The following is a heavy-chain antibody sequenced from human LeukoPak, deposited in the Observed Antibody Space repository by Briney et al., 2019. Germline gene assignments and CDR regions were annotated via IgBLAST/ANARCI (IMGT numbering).Heavy chain of an antibody. CDR2: ISAYNGNT. D-gene: IGHD1-1*01. J-gene: IGHJ4*02. Sequence: GASVKVSCKASGYTFTSYGISWVRQAPGQGLEWMGWISAYNGNTNYAQKLQGRVTMTTDTSTSTAYMELRSLRSDDTAVYYCARVLLERRYRPYYFDYWGQGTLVTVSS. V-gene: IGHV1-18*01. CDR3: ARVLLERRYRPYYFDY. CDR1: GYTFTSYG.